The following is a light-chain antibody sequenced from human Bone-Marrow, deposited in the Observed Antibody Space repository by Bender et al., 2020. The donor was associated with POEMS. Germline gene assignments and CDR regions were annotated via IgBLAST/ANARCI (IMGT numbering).Light chain of an antibody. CDR2: LNSDGNH. V-gene: IGLV4-69*01. J-gene: IGLJ3*02. Sequence: QLVLTQSPSASASLGASVKLTCSLSSGHSSFAIAWHQQQPGKGPRYLMNLNSDGNHRKGDGIPDRFSGSSSGAERYLTISSRQSEDEADYYCQTWGTGIHVFGGGTKLTVL. CDR1: SGHSSFA. CDR3: QTWGTGIHV.